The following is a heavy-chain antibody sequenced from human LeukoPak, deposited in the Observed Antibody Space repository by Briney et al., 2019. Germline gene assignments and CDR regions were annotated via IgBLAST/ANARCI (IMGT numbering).Heavy chain of an antibody. D-gene: IGHD1-1*01. CDR1: GFTFSSYG. CDR3: ARDPRGNGNDVPFDY. J-gene: IGHJ4*02. CDR2: ISYDGSNK. Sequence: GGSLRLSCAASGFTFSSYGMHWVRQAPGKGLEWVAVISYDGSNKYYADSVKGRFTISRANSKNTLYLQMNSLRAEDTAVYYCARDPRGNGNDVPFDYWGQGTLVTVSS. V-gene: IGHV3-30*03.